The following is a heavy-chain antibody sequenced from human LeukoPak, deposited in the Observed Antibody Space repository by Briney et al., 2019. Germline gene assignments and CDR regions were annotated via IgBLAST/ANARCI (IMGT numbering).Heavy chain of an antibody. CDR2: ISYNGYQK. J-gene: IGHJ4*02. CDR3: ARDFSGLGYYFGS. D-gene: IGHD6-19*01. Sequence: XGSLRLSCAASGFTFSSYGMHWVRQAPGKGLEGVAVISYNGYQKYYADSVKGRFTISRDNSKNTLYVQMNSLRAEDTALYYCARDFSGLGYYFGSWGQGTLVTVSS. V-gene: IGHV3-30*03. CDR1: GFTFSSYG.